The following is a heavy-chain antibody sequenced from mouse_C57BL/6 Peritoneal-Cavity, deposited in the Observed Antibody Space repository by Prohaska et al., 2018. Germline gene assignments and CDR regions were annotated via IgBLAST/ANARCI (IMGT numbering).Heavy chain of an antibody. CDR3: ARGITTRYFDV. D-gene: IGHD2-4*01. V-gene: IGHV1-19*01. J-gene: IGHJ1*03. CDR1: GYTFTYYH. Sequence: EVQLQQSVPVLVKPVASVKLSCNASGYTFTYYHMNWVRQCNGKSLDWIGVINPDNGGTSYNQKLKGKATLTVDKSASTAYMELNSLTSEDAAVYYCARGITTRYFDVWGTGTTVTVSS. CDR2: INPDNGGT.